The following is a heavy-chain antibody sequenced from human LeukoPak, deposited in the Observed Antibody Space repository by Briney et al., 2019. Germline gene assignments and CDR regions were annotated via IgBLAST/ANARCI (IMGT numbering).Heavy chain of an antibody. D-gene: IGHD3-10*01. CDR2: IYYSGST. CDR1: GGSISSSSYY. J-gene: IGHJ5*02. Sequence: SETLSLTCTVSGGSISSSSYYWGWIRQPPGKGLEWIGSIYYSGSTYYNPSLKSRVTISVDTSKNQFSLKLSSVTAADTAVYYCARQVYGSGGNNWFGPWGQGTLVTVSS. V-gene: IGHV4-39*07. CDR3: ARQVYGSGGNNWFGP.